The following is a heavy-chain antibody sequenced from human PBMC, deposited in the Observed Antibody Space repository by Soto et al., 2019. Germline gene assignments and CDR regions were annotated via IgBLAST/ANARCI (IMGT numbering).Heavy chain of an antibody. D-gene: IGHD2-8*01. CDR3: ARRALPQCINGVCYKDGFWDY. CDR2: IYYSGTT. Sequence: SETLSLTCTVSGGSVSSGGYYWSWIRQHPGTGLEWIGYIYYSGTTYFNPSLKSRASISLDTSKNEFSLKLTSVTAADTAVYYCARRALPQCINGVCYKDGFWDYWGQGALVTVFS. CDR1: GGSVSSGGYY. J-gene: IGHJ4*02. V-gene: IGHV4-31*03.